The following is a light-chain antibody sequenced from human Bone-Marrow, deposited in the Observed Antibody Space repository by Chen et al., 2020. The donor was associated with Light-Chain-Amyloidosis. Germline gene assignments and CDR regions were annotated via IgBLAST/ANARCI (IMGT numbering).Light chain of an antibody. CDR1: QSVSRY. CDR3: QQSYSSPLT. V-gene: IGKV1-39*01. Sequence: DSQMTQSPSSLSASVGDRVTITCRSSQSVSRYLNWYQQKPGKAPKLLIYATPNLQSGVPSRFSGSGSETDFTLTISSLQPEDFATYYCQQSYSSPLTFGGGTRVEIK. CDR2: ATP. J-gene: IGKJ4*01.